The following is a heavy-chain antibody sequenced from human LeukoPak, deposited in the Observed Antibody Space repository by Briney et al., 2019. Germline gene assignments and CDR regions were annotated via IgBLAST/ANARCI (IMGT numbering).Heavy chain of an antibody. CDR2: IIPILGIA. V-gene: IGHV1-69*04. J-gene: IGHJ4*02. Sequence: SVKVSCKASGGTFSSYAISWVRQAPGQGLEWMGRIIPILGIANYAQKFQGRVTITADKSTSTAYMELSSLRSEDTAVYYCARESLWFGELLGYYFDYWGQGTLVTVSS. CDR1: GGTFSSYA. D-gene: IGHD3-10*01. CDR3: ARESLWFGELLGYYFDY.